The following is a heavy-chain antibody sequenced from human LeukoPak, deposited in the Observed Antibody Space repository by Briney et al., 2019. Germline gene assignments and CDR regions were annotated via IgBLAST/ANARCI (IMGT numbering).Heavy chain of an antibody. CDR2: VDPEDGKT. J-gene: IGHJ4*02. V-gene: IGHV1-69-2*01. CDR3: ATVVGWKAYDH. CDR1: GLTFSDYF. D-gene: IGHD2-21*01. Sequence: ASVKVSCKASGLTFSDYFVHWVRQAHGKGLEWMGRVDPEDGKTLYAEKFRGRVTITADTSADTAYLDLSGLKSEDTAVYYCATVVGWKAYDHWGQGTLVTVSS.